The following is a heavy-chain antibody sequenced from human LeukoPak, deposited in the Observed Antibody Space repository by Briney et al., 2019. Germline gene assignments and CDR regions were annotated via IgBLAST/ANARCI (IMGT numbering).Heavy chain of an antibody. D-gene: IGHD3-22*01. Sequence: SGTLSLTCTVSGDSINSLDLWSWVRQPPGQGLEWIGEMYLSGTTHSNPSVKSRVTISIDKSKNQFFLNLSSVTAADTAVYYCAGLVGRYSSGLYYYYFDYWGQGTLVTVSS. V-gene: IGHV4-4*02. J-gene: IGHJ4*02. CDR1: GDSINSLDL. CDR3: AGLVGRYSSGLYYYYFDY. CDR2: MYLSGTT.